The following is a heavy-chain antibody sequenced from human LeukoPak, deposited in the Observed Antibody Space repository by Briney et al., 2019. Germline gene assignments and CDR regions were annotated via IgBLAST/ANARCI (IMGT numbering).Heavy chain of an antibody. V-gene: IGHV4-59*08. Sequence: SETLSLTCTVSGGSISSYYWSWIRQPPGKGLEWIGYIYYSGSTNYNPSLKSRVTISVDTSKSQFSLRLSSVTAADTAVYYCARLPYYYGMDVWGRGTTVTVSS. J-gene: IGHJ6*02. CDR3: ARLPYYYGMDV. CDR1: GGSISSYY. CDR2: IYYSGST.